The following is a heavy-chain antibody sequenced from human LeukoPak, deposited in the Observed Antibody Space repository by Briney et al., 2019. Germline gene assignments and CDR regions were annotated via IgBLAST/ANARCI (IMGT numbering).Heavy chain of an antibody. J-gene: IGHJ4*02. Sequence: PSETLSLICAVYGGSFSGYYWSWIRQPPGKGLEWIGEINHSGSTNYNPSLKSRVTISVDTSKNQFSLKLSSVTAADTAVYYCARGGDYGDPSPLDYWGQGTLVTVSS. CDR3: ARGGDYGDPSPLDY. CDR1: GGSFSGYY. CDR2: INHSGST. V-gene: IGHV4-34*01. D-gene: IGHD4-17*01.